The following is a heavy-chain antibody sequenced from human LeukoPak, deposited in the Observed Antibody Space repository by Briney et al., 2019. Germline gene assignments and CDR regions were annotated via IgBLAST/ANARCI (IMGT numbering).Heavy chain of an antibody. V-gene: IGHV3-11*06. J-gene: IGHJ4*02. CDR1: GFTFSDYY. Sequence: GGSLRLSCAASGFTFSDYYMSWIRQAPGKGLEWLSYINIDSGGIKYADSVKGRFIISRDNGKNSLYLQMSSLRDEDTAVYYCARGGGSGKGDYFDFWGQGTLVTVSS. D-gene: IGHD3-10*01. CDR3: ARGGGSGKGDYFDF. CDR2: INIDSGGI.